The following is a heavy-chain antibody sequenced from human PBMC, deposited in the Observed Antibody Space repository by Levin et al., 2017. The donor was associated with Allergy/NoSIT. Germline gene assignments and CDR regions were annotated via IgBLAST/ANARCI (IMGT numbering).Heavy chain of an antibody. Sequence: GESLKISCAASGFTFSTYAMSWVRQAPGKGLEWVSGISGSGGSTYYADSVKGRFTISRDNSKNTLYLQMNSLRAEDTAVYYCAKESGSGTYYLYYFDYWGQGTLVTVSS. V-gene: IGHV3-23*01. D-gene: IGHD3-10*01. CDR2: ISGSGGST. CDR1: GFTFSTYA. CDR3: AKESGSGTYYLYYFDY. J-gene: IGHJ4*02.